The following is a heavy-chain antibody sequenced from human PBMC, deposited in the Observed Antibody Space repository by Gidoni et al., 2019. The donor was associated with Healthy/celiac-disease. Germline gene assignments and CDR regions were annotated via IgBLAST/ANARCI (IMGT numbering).Heavy chain of an antibody. CDR1: GFPFSDYY. V-gene: IGHV3-11*01. J-gene: IGHJ6*02. CDR2: ISSSGSTI. Sequence: QVQLVESGGGLVKPGWSLRLSCAASGFPFSDYYMSWIRQAPGKGLEWVSYISSSGSTIYYTDSVKGRFTISRDNAKNSLYLQMNSLRAEDTAVYYCARYLTWYSSGWHYYYYGMDVWGQGTTVTVSS. CDR3: ARYLTWYSSGWHYYYYGMDV. D-gene: IGHD6-19*01.